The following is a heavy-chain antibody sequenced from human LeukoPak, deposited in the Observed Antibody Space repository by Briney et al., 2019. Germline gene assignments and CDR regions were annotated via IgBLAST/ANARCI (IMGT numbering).Heavy chain of an antibody. CDR2: ISSSGSTI. D-gene: IGHD3-3*01. V-gene: IGHV3-11*01. CDR1: GFTFSGYY. CDR3: ARGRTIFGVVIDAFDI. J-gene: IGHJ3*02. Sequence: GGSLRLSCAASGFTFSGYYMSWIRQAPGKGLEWVSYISSSGSTIYYADSVKGRFTISRDNAKNSLYLQMNSLRAEDTAVYYCARGRTIFGVVIDAFDIWGQGTMVTVSS.